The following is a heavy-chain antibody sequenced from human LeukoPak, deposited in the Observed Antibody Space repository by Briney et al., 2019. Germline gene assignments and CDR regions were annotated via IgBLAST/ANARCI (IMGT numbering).Heavy chain of an antibody. D-gene: IGHD6-19*01. J-gene: IGHJ4*02. CDR1: GFSFSSYG. CDR2: LNSDGSST. CDR3: ARGAIGSGWYGDY. Sequence: GGSLRLSCAASGFSFSSYGMNWVRQAPGKGLEWVSRLNSDGSSTTYADSVKGRFTISRDNAKNSLYLQMNSLRAEDTAVYYCARGAIGSGWYGDYWGQGTLVTVSS. V-gene: IGHV3-74*01.